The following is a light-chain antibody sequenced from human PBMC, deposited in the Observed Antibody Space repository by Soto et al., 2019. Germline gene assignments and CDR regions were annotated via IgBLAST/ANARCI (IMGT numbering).Light chain of an antibody. V-gene: IGKV1-39*01. CDR2: AAS. CDR3: QQSYSTLPCT. Sequence: DIQMTQYPSSLSASVGDRVTITCRASQSISSYLNWYQQKPGKAPKLLIYAASSLQSGVPSRFSGSGSGTDFTLTISSLQPEDFATYYCQQSYSTLPCTFGQGTKVDIK. J-gene: IGKJ2*02. CDR1: QSISSY.